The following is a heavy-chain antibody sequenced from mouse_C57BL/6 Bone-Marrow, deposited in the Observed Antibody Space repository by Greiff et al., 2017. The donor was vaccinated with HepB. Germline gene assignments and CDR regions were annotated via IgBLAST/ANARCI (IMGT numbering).Heavy chain of an antibody. V-gene: IGHV1-69*01. CDR3: ARSRGYFDY. J-gene: IGHJ2*01. Sequence: VQLQQPGAELVMPGASVKLSCKASGYTFTSYWIHWVKQRPGQGLEWIGEIDPSDSYTNYNQKFKGKSTLTVDKSSSTAYMQLSSLTSEDSAVYYCARSRGYFDYWGQGTTLTVSS. CDR2: IDPSDSYT. CDR1: GYTFTSYW.